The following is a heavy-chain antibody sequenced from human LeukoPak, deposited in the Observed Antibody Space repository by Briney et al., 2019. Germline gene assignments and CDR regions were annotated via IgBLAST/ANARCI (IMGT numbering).Heavy chain of an antibody. V-gene: IGHV4-30-4*08. CDR1: GGSFSDYY. D-gene: IGHD6-6*01. CDR2: IFYSGRT. Sequence: SETLSLTCAVYGGSFSDYYWSWIRQPPGKGLEWIGYIFYSGRTYNPSLKSRVTISVDTSKNQFSLKLSSVTAADTAVYYCARSSFVYSSSSSSYYYYMDVWGKGTTVTVSS. J-gene: IGHJ6*03. CDR3: ARSSFVYSSSSSSYYYYMDV.